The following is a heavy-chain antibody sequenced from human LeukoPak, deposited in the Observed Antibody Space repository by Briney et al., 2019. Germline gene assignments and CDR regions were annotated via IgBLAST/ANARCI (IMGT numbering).Heavy chain of an antibody. CDR3: ARGEYFFDY. Sequence: GGSLRLSCAASGFRFSSYWMAWVRQAPGRGLEWVATIKPDGSEKYYVDSVKGRFTMSRDNAKNSLYLQVNSLRVEDTAVYYCARGEYFFDYWGQGTLVTVSS. V-gene: IGHV3-7*04. CDR2: IKPDGSEK. CDR1: GFRFSSYW. J-gene: IGHJ4*02.